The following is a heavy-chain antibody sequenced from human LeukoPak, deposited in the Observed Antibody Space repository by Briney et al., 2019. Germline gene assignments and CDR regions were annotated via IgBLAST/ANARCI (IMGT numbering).Heavy chain of an antibody. CDR3: ARLNVADSYGWDDY. J-gene: IGHJ4*02. D-gene: IGHD5-18*01. V-gene: IGHV1-2*02. CDR2: INPNSGGT. CDR1: GYTFTGYY. Sequence: ASVKVSCKASGYTFTGYYMHWVRQAPGQGLEWMGWINPNSGGTNYAQKFQGRVTMTRDTSISTAYMELSRLRSDDTAVYYCARLNVADSYGWDDYWGQGTLVTVSS.